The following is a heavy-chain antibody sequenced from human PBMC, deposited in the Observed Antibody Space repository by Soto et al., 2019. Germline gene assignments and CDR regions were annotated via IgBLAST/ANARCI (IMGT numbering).Heavy chain of an antibody. V-gene: IGHV1-18*01. CDR3: AREDEYSSSSGVY. Sequence: ASVKVSCKASAYTFTNYGISWVRQAPGQGLEWMGWISAYNGNINYAQKFQGRVTITADGSTSTAYMELSSLRSEDTAVYYCAREDEYSSSSGVYWGQGTLVTVSS. D-gene: IGHD6-6*01. J-gene: IGHJ4*02. CDR1: AYTFTNYG. CDR2: ISAYNGNI.